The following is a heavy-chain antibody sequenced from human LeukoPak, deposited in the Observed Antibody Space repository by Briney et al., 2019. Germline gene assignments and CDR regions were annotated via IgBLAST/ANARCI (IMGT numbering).Heavy chain of an antibody. J-gene: IGHJ1*01. CDR2: IYYSGST. Sequence: SETLSLTCTVSGGSISSYYWSWIRQPPGKGLEWIGYIYYSGSTNYNPSLKSRVTISVDTSKNQFSLKLSSVTAADTAVYYCASATIAVAGTSAYFQHWGQGTLVTVSS. V-gene: IGHV4-59*08. D-gene: IGHD6-19*01. CDR3: ASATIAVAGTSAYFQH. CDR1: GGSISSYY.